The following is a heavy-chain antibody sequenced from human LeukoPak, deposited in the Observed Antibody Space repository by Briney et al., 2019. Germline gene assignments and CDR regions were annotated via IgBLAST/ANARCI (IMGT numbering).Heavy chain of an antibody. J-gene: IGHJ6*03. Sequence: AGGSLRLSCTASGFTFGDYAMSWVRQAPGKGLEWVGFIRSKAYGGTTEYAASVKGRFTISRDDSKSIAYLQMNSLKTEDTAVYYCTANPPYGVRAYYYYYMDVWGKGTTVTVSS. D-gene: IGHD3-10*01. CDR3: TANPPYGVRAYYYYYMDV. V-gene: IGHV3-49*04. CDR2: IRSKAYGGTT. CDR1: GFTFGDYA.